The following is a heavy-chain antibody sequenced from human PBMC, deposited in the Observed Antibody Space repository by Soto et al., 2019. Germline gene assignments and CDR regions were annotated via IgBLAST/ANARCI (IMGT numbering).Heavy chain of an antibody. V-gene: IGHV4-30-2*01. Sequence: SETLSLTCAVSGDSISRGGYSWTWIRQPPGKALEWIGNIYDSGSTSYNPSLKSRVTISVDRSKNQFSLKLTSVTAADTAVYFCARGSSSYYDYGMDVWGQGTTVTVSS. CDR1: GDSISRGGYS. CDR3: ARGSSSYYDYGMDV. J-gene: IGHJ6*02. D-gene: IGHD6-6*01. CDR2: IYDSGST.